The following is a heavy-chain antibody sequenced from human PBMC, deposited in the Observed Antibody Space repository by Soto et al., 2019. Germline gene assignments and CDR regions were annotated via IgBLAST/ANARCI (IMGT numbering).Heavy chain of an antibody. V-gene: IGHV3-64*04. CDR2: LSSTGGST. Sequence: GGSLRLSCSASGFTFSNYAMHWVRQAPGKGLEHVSVLSSTGGSTYYADSVKGRFTISRDNSKNTLSLQMNSLRADDTALYYCAKGQTNTPIDLFDYWGPGTLVTVSS. D-gene: IGHD5-18*01. CDR1: GFTFSNYA. J-gene: IGHJ4*02. CDR3: AKGQTNTPIDLFDY.